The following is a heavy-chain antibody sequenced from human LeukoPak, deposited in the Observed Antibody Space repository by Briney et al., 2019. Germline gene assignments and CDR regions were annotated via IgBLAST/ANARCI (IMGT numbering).Heavy chain of an antibody. CDR3: ARDYGTGSYSDFGY. CDR2: ISAYNGNT. Sequence: GASVKVSCKASGYTFTTYGISWVRQAPGQGLEWMGWISAYNGNTNYAQKLQGRVTMTTDTSTSTAYMELRSLRSDDTAVYYCARDYGTGSYSDFGYWGQGTLVTVSS. D-gene: IGHD1-26*01. CDR1: GYTFTTYG. V-gene: IGHV1-18*01. J-gene: IGHJ4*02.